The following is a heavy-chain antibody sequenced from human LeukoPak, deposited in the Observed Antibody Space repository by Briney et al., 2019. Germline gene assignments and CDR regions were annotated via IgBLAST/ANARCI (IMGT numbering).Heavy chain of an antibody. V-gene: IGHV1-18*01. CDR2: ISAYNGNT. D-gene: IGHD2-2*01. Sequence: ASVKVSCKASGYTFTSYGISWVRQAPGQGLEWMGWISAYNGNTNYAQKLQGGVTMTTDTSTSTAYMELRSLRSDDTAVYYCARADIVVVPAAPHFDYWGQGTLVTVSS. J-gene: IGHJ4*02. CDR1: GYTFTSYG. CDR3: ARADIVVVPAAPHFDY.